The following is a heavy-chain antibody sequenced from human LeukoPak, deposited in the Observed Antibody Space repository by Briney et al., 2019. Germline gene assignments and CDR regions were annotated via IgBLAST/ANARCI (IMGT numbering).Heavy chain of an antibody. CDR2: INHSGST. Sequence: PSETLSLTCAVYGGSFSGYYWSWIRQPPGKGLEWIGEINHSGSTNYNPSLKSRVTISVDTSKNQFSLKLSSVTAAGTAVYYCARGRWYDFWSGPNGWFDPWGQGTLVTVSS. CDR3: ARGRWYDFWSGPNGWFDP. V-gene: IGHV4-34*01. D-gene: IGHD3-3*01. CDR1: GGSFSGYY. J-gene: IGHJ5*02.